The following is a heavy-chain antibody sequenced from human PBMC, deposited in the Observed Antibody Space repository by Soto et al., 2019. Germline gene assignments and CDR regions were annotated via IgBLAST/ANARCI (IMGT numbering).Heavy chain of an antibody. CDR1: GFTFSSYA. J-gene: IGHJ4*02. Sequence: EVQLLESGGGLVQPGGSLRLSCAASGFTFSSYAMSWVRQAPGKGLEWVSAISGSGGSTYYADSVKGRFTISRDNSKNTLYLQMKSLRAEDNAVYYCAKGGVQWLVLHFDYWGQGTLVTVSS. CDR3: AKGGVQWLVLHFDY. V-gene: IGHV3-23*01. CDR2: ISGSGGST. D-gene: IGHD6-19*01.